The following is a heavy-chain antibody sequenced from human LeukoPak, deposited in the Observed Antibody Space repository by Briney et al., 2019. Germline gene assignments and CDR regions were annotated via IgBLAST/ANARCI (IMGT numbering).Heavy chain of an antibody. J-gene: IGHJ4*02. CDR2: IRSKAYGGTT. D-gene: IGHD3-22*01. Sequence: GGSLRPSCTASGFTFGDYAMSWVRQAPGKGLEWVGFIRSKAYGGTTEYAASVKGRFTISRDDSKSIAYLQMNSLKTEDTAVYYCTRGLLNYYDSSGYYYNWGQGTLVTVSS. CDR3: TRGLLNYYDSSGYYYN. V-gene: IGHV3-49*04. CDR1: GFTFGDYA.